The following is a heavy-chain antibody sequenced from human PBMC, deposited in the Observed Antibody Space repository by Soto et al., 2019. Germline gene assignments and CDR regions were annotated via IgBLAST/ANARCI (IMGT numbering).Heavy chain of an antibody. Sequence: TSETLSLTCTVSGGSISSYYWSWIRQPPGKGLEWIGYIYYSGSTNYNPSLKSRVTISVDTSKNQFSLRLSSVTAADTAVYYCAGYIAAAYEYFQHWGQGTLVTVSS. CDR2: IYYSGST. CDR3: AGYIAAAYEYFQH. CDR1: GGSISSYY. V-gene: IGHV4-59*01. D-gene: IGHD6-13*01. J-gene: IGHJ1*01.